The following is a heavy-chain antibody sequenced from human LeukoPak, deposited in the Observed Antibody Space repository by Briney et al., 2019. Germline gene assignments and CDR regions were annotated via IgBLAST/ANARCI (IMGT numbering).Heavy chain of an antibody. V-gene: IGHV1-69*13. J-gene: IGHJ5*02. CDR1: GGTFSSYA. CDR3: GIGGLEYSSSAAWFDR. CDR2: IIAIFGTA. D-gene: IGHD6-6*01. Sequence: ASVKVSCKASGGTFSSYAISWVRQAPGQGLEWMGGIIAIFGTANYAQKFQGRVTITADESTSTAYMELSSLRSEDTAVYYCGIGGLEYSSSAAWFDRWGQGTLVTVSS.